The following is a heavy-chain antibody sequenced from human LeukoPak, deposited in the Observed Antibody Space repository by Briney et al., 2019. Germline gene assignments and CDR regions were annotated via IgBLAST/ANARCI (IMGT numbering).Heavy chain of an antibody. D-gene: IGHD6-25*01. Sequence: PSETLSLTCTLSGGSLSSYYWSWIRQPAGKGREWSWRIYTSGGTTYNPALKRRATMSVDTSKNQFSLKLSSVTAADTAVYYCARVRRGIAAAGQGAFDIWGQGAMVTVSS. CDR1: GGSLSSYY. J-gene: IGHJ3*02. CDR3: ARVRRGIAAAGQGAFDI. CDR2: IYTSGGT. V-gene: IGHV4-4*07.